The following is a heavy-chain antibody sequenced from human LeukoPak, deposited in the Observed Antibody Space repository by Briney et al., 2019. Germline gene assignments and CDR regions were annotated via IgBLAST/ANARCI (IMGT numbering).Heavy chain of an antibody. CDR2: INHSGST. D-gene: IGHD1-26*01. J-gene: IGHJ5*02. V-gene: IGHV4-34*01. CDR1: GGSFSGYY. CDR3: ARGWLGATGGGNWFDP. Sequence: SETLSLTCAVYGGSFSGYYWSWIRQPPGKGLEWIGEINHSGSTNYNPSLKSRVTISVDTSKNQFSQKLSSVTAADTAVYYCARGWLGATGGGNWFDPWGQGTLVTVSS.